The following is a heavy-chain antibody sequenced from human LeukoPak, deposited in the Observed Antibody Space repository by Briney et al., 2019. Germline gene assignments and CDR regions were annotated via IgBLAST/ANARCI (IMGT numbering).Heavy chain of an antibody. J-gene: IGHJ4*02. Sequence: SETLSLTCTVSGGSISSSSYYWGWIRQPPGKGLKWIGTIFYSGSTYYNPSLKSRVTISVDTSKNQFSLNLSSVTAADTAVYYCARLIAAAGPGNYWGQGTLVTVSS. V-gene: IGHV4-39*01. CDR2: IFYSGST. CDR3: ARLIAAAGPGNY. CDR1: GGSISSSSYY. D-gene: IGHD6-13*01.